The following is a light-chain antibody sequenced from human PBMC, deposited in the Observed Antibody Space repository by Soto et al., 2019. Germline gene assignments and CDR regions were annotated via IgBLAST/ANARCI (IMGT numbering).Light chain of an antibody. CDR2: GAS. Sequence: EIVLTQSPGTLSLSPGERATLSCRASQSVSNNYLAWYQQKPGQAPRLLIYGASNRATGIPARFSGSGSGTDFTLTISSLEPEDFAVYYCQQRNNWPPGITFGQGTRLEI. V-gene: IGKV3-11*01. CDR1: QSVSNNY. J-gene: IGKJ5*01. CDR3: QQRNNWPPGIT.